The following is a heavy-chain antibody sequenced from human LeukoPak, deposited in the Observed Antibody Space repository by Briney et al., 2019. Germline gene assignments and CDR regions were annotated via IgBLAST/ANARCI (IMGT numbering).Heavy chain of an antibody. J-gene: IGHJ4*02. Sequence: ASVKVSCKASGYTFSNYGISWVRQAPGQGLEWVGWIRGDNGNTNYAQKLQDRVTMTTDTSTSTAYMELRSLGSDETAVYYCAREGGYSGYDYVDYWGQGTLVTVSS. V-gene: IGHV1-18*01. D-gene: IGHD5-12*01. CDR2: IRGDNGNT. CDR1: GYTFSNYG. CDR3: AREGGYSGYDYVDY.